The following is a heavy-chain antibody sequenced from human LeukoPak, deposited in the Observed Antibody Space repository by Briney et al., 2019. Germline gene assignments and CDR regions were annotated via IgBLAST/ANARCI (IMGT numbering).Heavy chain of an antibody. CDR2: TITLFGTA. J-gene: IGHJ3*02. Sequence: SVKVSCKASAATFGTYGLRWVRQAPGQGLEWMGGTITLFGTAKYAPDFQGGGTMTAEKVLNVAYLELTSLRSEDTAVYYCGRGEDSSGRWGKDVFDIWGLGTMVIVSS. CDR1: AATFGTYG. D-gene: IGHD6-25*01. V-gene: IGHV1-69*06. CDR3: GRGEDSSGRWGKDVFDI.